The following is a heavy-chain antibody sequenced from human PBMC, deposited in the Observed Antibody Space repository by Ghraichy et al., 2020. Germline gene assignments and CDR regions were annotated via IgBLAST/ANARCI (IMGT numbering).Heavy chain of an antibody. D-gene: IGHD6-19*01. Sequence: GGSLRLSCAASGFTFSSYSMNWVRQAPGKGLEWVSAISSSSSYIYYADSVKGRFTISRDNAKNSLYLQMNSLRAEDTAVYYCARYESSGLPRGFDYWRQGTLVTVPS. CDR1: GFTFSSYS. J-gene: IGHJ4*02. CDR3: ARYESSGLPRGFDY. V-gene: IGHV3-21*01. CDR2: ISSSSSYI.